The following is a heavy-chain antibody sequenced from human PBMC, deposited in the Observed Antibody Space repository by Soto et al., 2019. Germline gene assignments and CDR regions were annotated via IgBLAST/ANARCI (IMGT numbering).Heavy chain of an antibody. CDR3: ARVNRRRSYAHH. D-gene: IGHD1-26*01. CDR1: GGTFSSYA. J-gene: IGHJ1*01. V-gene: IGHV1-69*12. CDR2: IIPIFGTA. Sequence: QVQLVQSGAEVKKPGSSVKVSCKASGGTFSSYAISWVRQAPGQGLEWMGGIIPIFGTANYAQKFQGRVTVNADESTSPAYMELSGLRPGATAVYSGARVNRRRSYAHHWGPVTLVTVSA.